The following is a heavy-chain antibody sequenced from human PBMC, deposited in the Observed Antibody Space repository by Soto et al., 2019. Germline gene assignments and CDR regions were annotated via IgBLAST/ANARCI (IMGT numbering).Heavy chain of an antibody. Sequence: PGGSLRLSCAASGFTFSNYAMSLVRQAPGKGLEWVSVISGGGFSTYDADSVKGRFTISRDNSKNTLFLQMNSLRAEDTAEYYCAKLTDDIVVVVAAPFDHWGQGTLVTVSS. CDR2: ISGGGFST. CDR1: GFTFSNYA. CDR3: AKLTDDIVVVVAAPFDH. V-gene: IGHV3-23*01. D-gene: IGHD2-15*01. J-gene: IGHJ4*02.